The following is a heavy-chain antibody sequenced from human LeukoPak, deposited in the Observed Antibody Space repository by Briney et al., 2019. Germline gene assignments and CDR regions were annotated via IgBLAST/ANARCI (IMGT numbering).Heavy chain of an antibody. CDR1: GGSFSGYY. CDR2: IYYSGST. Sequence: SETLSLTCAVYGGSFSGYYGSWIRQPPGKGLEWIGSIYYSGSTYYNPSLKSRVTISVDTSKNQFSLKLSSVTAADTAVYYCARLYCSGGSCLDYWGQGTLVTVSS. D-gene: IGHD2-15*01. CDR3: ARLYCSGGSCLDY. V-gene: IGHV4-34*01. J-gene: IGHJ4*02.